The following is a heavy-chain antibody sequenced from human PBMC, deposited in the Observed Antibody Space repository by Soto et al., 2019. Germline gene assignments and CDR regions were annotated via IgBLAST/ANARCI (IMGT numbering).Heavy chain of an antibody. CDR1: GFTFSSYG. D-gene: IGHD1-1*01. CDR3: AKDLNWKISY. J-gene: IGHJ4*02. Sequence: GGSLRLSCAASGFTFSSYGMHWVRQAPGKGLEWVAVISYDGSNKYYADSVKGRFTISRDNSKNTLYLQMNSLRAEDTAVYYCAKDLNWKISYWGQGTLVTVSS. V-gene: IGHV3-30*18. CDR2: ISYDGSNK.